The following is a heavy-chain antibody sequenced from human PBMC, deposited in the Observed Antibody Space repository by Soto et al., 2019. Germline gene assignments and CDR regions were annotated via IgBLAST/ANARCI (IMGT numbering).Heavy chain of an antibody. J-gene: IGHJ4*02. CDR2: IYYSGST. D-gene: IGHD2-21*02. CDR3: ARHQSIGVTDPFDY. V-gene: IGHV4-59*08. CDR1: GGSISSYY. Sequence: SETLSLTCTVSGGSISSYYWSWIRQPPGKGLEWIGYIYYSGSTNYNPSLKSRVTISVDTSKNQFSLKLSSVTAADTAVYYCARHQSIGVTDPFDYWGQGTLVTVSS.